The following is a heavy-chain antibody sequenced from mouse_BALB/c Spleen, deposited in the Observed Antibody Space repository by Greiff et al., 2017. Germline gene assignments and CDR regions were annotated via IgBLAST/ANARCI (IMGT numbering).Heavy chain of an antibody. V-gene: IGHV1-37*01. Sequence: EVQLQQSGPELVKPGASVKISCKASGYSFTGYFMNWVKQSHGKSLEWIGRINPYNGDNFYNQKFKGKAKLTVDKSSGTAHMELLSLTSADSADYNCRKGDYRSSYVHCFDYWGQGTTGTVSA. CDR1: GYSFTGYF. D-gene: IGHD1-1*01. J-gene: IGHJ2*01. CDR3: RKGDYRSSYVHCFDY. CDR2: INPYNGDN.